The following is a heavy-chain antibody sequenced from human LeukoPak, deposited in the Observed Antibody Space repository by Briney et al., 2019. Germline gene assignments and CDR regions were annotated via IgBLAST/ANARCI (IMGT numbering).Heavy chain of an antibody. CDR1: GFTFSSYW. Sequence: GGSLRLSCAASGFTFSSYWMSWVRQAPGKGLEWVANIKQDGSEKYYVDSVKGRFTISRDNAKNSLYLQMNSLRAEDTAVYYCARADTHYDFWSGSQNLYYFDYWGQGTLVTVSS. D-gene: IGHD3-3*01. J-gene: IGHJ4*02. CDR2: IKQDGSEK. V-gene: IGHV3-7*01. CDR3: ARADTHYDFWSGSQNLYYFDY.